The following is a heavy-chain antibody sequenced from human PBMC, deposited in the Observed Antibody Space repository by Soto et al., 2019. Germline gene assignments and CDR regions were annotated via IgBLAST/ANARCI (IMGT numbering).Heavy chain of an antibody. Sequence: SETLSLTCTFSGGSIRDYFWTWIRQPPGKGLEWIGYIYYSGRTNYNPSLKSRVSISVDTSKNHFSLQLRSVTAADTAVYYCARVGGDDFGDSGGFDYWGQGTLVTVSS. V-gene: IGHV4-59*01. J-gene: IGHJ4*02. CDR3: ARVGGDDFGDSGGFDY. CDR2: IYYSGRT. D-gene: IGHD4-17*01. CDR1: GGSIRDYF.